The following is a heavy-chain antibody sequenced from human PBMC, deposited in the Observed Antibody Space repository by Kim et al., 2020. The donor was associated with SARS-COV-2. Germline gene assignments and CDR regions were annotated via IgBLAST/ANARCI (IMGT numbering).Heavy chain of an antibody. J-gene: IGHJ5*02. CDR1: GFTFSSYS. D-gene: IGHD2-15*01. CDR2: ISSSSSYI. Sequence: GGSLRPSCAASGFTFSSYSMNWVRQAPGKGLEWVSSISSSSSYIYYADSVKGRFTISRDNAKNSLYLQMNSLRAEDTAVYYCAREGEYCSGGSCYSNWFDPWGQGTLVTVSS. V-gene: IGHV3-21*01. CDR3: AREGEYCSGGSCYSNWFDP.